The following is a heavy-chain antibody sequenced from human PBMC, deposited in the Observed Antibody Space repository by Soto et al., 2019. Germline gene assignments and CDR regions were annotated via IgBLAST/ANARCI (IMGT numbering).Heavy chain of an antibody. V-gene: IGHV4-34*02. CDR2: NHYSGSA. Sequence: QVQLQQWGAGLLHPSEPLSLTCAIHGRSFSAYYWTWIRQPPGKGLECIGENHYSGSANYNPSLKSRVTIAVDTSRNQFSLKLTSVTAGDTAVYYCACPRRESRYFDYWGQGSLVTVSS. J-gene: IGHJ4*02. CDR3: ACPRRESRYFDY. CDR1: GRSFSAYY.